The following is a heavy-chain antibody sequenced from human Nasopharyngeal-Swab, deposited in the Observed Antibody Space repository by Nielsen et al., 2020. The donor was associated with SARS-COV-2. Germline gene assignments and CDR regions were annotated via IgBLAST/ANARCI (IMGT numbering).Heavy chain of an antibody. Sequence: GESLKISCAASGFTFSSYAMHWVRQAPGKGLECVAVISYDGSNKYYADSVKGRFTISRDNSKNTLYLQMNSLRAEDTAVYYCAREWVGATPYFDYWGQGTLVTVSS. V-gene: IGHV3-30*04. D-gene: IGHD1-26*01. J-gene: IGHJ4*02. CDR3: AREWVGATPYFDY. CDR2: ISYDGSNK. CDR1: GFTFSSYA.